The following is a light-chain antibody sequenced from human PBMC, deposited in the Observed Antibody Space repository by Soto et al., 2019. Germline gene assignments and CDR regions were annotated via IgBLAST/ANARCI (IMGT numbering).Light chain of an antibody. CDR2: SAS. Sequence: ETVLTQSPGTLSLSPGERATLSCRASQSLSGGYLAWFQQKPGQTPRLLIYSASNRATGIPDRFSGSGSGTDFTLTISRLEPEDFLVYYCQQNGSLPITFGQGTRLEIK. CDR1: QSLSGGY. J-gene: IGKJ5*01. V-gene: IGKV3-20*01. CDR3: QQNGSLPIT.